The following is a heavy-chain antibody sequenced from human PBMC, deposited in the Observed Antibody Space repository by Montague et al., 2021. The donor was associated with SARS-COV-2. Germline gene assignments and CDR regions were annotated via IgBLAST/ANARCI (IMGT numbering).Heavy chain of an antibody. Sequence: SETLSLTCAVYGGSFSAYYWSWIRQPPGKGLEWIGEINHSGSTNYNPSLKSRVTISVDTSKNQFSLKLSSVTAADTAVYYCARDLLGVQPAYWGQGTLVTVSS. CDR2: INHSGST. V-gene: IGHV4-34*01. CDR3: ARDLLGVQPAY. D-gene: IGHD1-14*01. J-gene: IGHJ4*02. CDR1: GGSFSAYY.